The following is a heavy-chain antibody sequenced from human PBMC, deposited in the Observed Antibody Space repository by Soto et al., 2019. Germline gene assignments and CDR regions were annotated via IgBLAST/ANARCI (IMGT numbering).Heavy chain of an antibody. CDR3: VRGCEGYNYGAVY. CDR1: GGGNLRDYR. Sequence: RASVKVSCKASGGGNLRDYRTTWVRRAPGQGLEWMGGIIPKLGSANYAQKFQGRVTITADESTNSVYMELRSLRSDDTAVYYCVRGCEGYNYGAVYRGQRSSVTVSS. CDR2: IIPKLGSA. J-gene: IGHJ4*02. D-gene: IGHD5-12*01. V-gene: IGHV1-69*13.